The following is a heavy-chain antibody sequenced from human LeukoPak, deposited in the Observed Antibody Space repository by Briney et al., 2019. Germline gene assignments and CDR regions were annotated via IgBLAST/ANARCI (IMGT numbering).Heavy chain of an antibody. J-gene: IGHJ4*02. Sequence: PGGSLRLSCAASGFTFKSYTMNWVRQAPGKGPEWVSSISSNSGVIHYADSVKGRFTISRDNAKNSLSLQMMSLRAEDTAVYYCAKNYDWSASGFDYWGQGTLVTVSS. D-gene: IGHD3-3*01. CDR2: ISSNSGVI. CDR3: AKNYDWSASGFDY. CDR1: GFTFKSYT. V-gene: IGHV3-48*01.